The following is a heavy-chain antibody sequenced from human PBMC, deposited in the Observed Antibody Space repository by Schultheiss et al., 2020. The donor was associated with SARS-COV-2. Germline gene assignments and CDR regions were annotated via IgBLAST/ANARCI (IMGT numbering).Heavy chain of an antibody. D-gene: IGHD3-3*01. Sequence: GESLKISCKASGYTFTGYYMHWVRQAPGQGLEWMGWINPNSGGTNYAQKFQGRVTMTRDTSISTAYMELSRLRSDDTAVYYCARPLFGVEDWFDPWGQGTLVTVSS. V-gene: IGHV1-2*02. CDR1: GYTFTGYY. J-gene: IGHJ5*02. CDR2: INPNSGGT. CDR3: ARPLFGVEDWFDP.